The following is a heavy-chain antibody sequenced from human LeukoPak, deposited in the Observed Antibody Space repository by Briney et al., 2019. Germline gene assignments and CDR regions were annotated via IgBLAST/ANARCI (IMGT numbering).Heavy chain of an antibody. Sequence: ASVKVSCKASGYTFTSYYIHWVRQAPGQGLEWMGIINPSGGSTSYAQKFQDRVTMTRDTSTSTVYMELSSLRSEDTAVYYCARDRRTTVTFYYYGMDVWGQGTTVTVSS. CDR2: INPSGGST. V-gene: IGHV1-46*01. D-gene: IGHD4-11*01. CDR3: ARDRRTTVTFYYYGMDV. J-gene: IGHJ6*02. CDR1: GYTFTSYY.